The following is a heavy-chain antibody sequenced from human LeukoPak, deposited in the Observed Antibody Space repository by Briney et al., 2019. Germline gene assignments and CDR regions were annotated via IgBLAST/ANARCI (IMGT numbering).Heavy chain of an antibody. Sequence: GGSLRLSCAASGFTFSSYAMSWVRQAPGKGLEWVSGISGTGINTYYADSVKGRFTISRDNSQNRLYLQMNSLRAEDTALYYCAKTLRGGIVIVPAESSDSWGQGTLVTVSS. CDR1: GFTFSSYA. CDR3: AKTLRGGIVIVPAESSDS. J-gene: IGHJ4*02. CDR2: ISGTGINT. D-gene: IGHD2-2*01. V-gene: IGHV3-23*01.